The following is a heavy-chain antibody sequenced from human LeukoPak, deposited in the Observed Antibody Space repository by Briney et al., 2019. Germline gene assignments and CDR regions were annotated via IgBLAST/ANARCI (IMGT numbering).Heavy chain of an antibody. CDR2: ISSSSSYI. J-gene: IGHJ4*02. CDR1: GFTFSSYE. D-gene: IGHD3-22*01. Sequence: GGSLRLSCAASGFTFSSYEMNWVRQAPGKGLEWVSSISSSSSYIYYADSVKGRFTISRDNAKNSLYLQMNSLRAEDTAVYYCARGDSSGYGFDYWGQGTLVTVSS. CDR3: ARGDSSGYGFDY. V-gene: IGHV3-21*01.